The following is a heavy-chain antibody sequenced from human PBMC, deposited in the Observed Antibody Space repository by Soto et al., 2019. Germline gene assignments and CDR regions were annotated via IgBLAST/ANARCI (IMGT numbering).Heavy chain of an antibody. CDR2: IIPIFGTA. V-gene: IGHV1-69*13. D-gene: IGHD6-19*01. Sequence: ASVKVSCKASGGTFSSYAISWVRQAPGQGLEWMGGIIPIFGTANYAQKFQGRVTITADESTSTAYMELSSLRSEDTAVYYCARGSMGETAVAGFWFDPWDQGTLVTVSS. J-gene: IGHJ5*02. CDR1: GGTFSSYA. CDR3: ARGSMGETAVAGFWFDP.